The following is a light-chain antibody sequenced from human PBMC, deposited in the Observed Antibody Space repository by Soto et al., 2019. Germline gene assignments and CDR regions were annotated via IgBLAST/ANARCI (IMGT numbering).Light chain of an antibody. CDR1: QSVFSS. V-gene: IGKV3-15*01. Sequence: EIVLTQSPATLSVSPGERATLSCRASQSVFSSLAWFQQKPGQAPRLLIYGAATRATGIPARFSGSGSGTEFTLIISSLQSEDFAIYYCQQYDNWRTFGPGTKVEIK. CDR2: GAA. J-gene: IGKJ1*01. CDR3: QQYDNWRT.